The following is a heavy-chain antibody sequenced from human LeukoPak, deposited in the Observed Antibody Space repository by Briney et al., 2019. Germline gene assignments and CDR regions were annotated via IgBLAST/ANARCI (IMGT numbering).Heavy chain of an antibody. Sequence: PSETLSLTCTVSGGSISSGGYYWSWIRQHPGKGLEWIGYIYYSGSTYYNPSLKSRVTISVDTSKNQFSLKLSSVTAADTAVYYCARCPYTAMDLYVDYWGQGTLVTVSS. V-gene: IGHV4-31*03. J-gene: IGHJ4*02. CDR3: ARCPYTAMDLYVDY. CDR2: IYYSGST. CDR1: GGSISSGGYY. D-gene: IGHD5-18*01.